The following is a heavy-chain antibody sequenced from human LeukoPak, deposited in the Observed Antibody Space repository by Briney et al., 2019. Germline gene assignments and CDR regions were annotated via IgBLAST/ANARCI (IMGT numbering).Heavy chain of an antibody. D-gene: IGHD6-13*01. V-gene: IGHV4-59*01. Sequence: SETLSLTCYVSGGSMSSYYCSWIRQPPGKGLEWIGYIYDNGSTNYNPSLKSRVTISVDTSKNQFSLKLTSVTAADTAVYYCAISYSSWHFDYWGQGTLATVSS. J-gene: IGHJ4*02. CDR2: IYDNGST. CDR3: AISYSSWHFDY. CDR1: GGSMSSYY.